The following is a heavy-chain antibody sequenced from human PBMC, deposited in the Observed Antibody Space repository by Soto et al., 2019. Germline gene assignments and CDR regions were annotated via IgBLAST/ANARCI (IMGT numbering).Heavy chain of an antibody. CDR3: AKGTTTVTRGDAFDI. CDR1: GLSFGSYA. CDR2: ISGSGGST. Sequence: EVPLLESGGGLVQPGGSLRLSCAASGLSFGSYAMSWVRQAPGKGLEWVSSISGSGGSTYYADSVKGRFTISRDNSKTTLYRQMNSLRAEDTAVYYCAKGTTTVTRGDAFDIWGQGTMVTVSS. V-gene: IGHV3-23*01. D-gene: IGHD4-17*01. J-gene: IGHJ3*02.